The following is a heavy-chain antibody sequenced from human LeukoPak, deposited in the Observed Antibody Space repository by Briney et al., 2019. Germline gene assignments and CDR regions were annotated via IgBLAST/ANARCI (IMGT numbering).Heavy chain of an antibody. CDR3: AREEVTRNYFDY. V-gene: IGHV3-53*01. CDR2: IYSGGST. Sequence: GGSLRLSCAASGFTVCSNYMNWVRQAPGKGLEWVSVIYSGGSTYYADSVKGRFTISRDNSKNTLYLQMNSLRAEDTAVYYCAREEVTRNYFDYWGQGTLVTVSS. J-gene: IGHJ4*02. CDR1: GFTVCSNY. D-gene: IGHD4-17*01.